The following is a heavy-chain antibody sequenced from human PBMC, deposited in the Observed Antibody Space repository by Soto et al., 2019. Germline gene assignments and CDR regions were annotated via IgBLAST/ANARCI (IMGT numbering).Heavy chain of an antibody. CDR1: GFTFSSYG. CDR3: AREAEAYCGGDCYSAY. CDR2: IWYDGSNK. Sequence: GGSLRLSCAASGFTFSSYGMHWVRQAPGKGLEWVAVIWYDGSNKYYADSVKGRFTISRDNSKNTLYLQMNSLRAEDTAVYYCAREAEAYCGGDCYSAYWGQGTLVTVSS. V-gene: IGHV3-33*01. J-gene: IGHJ4*02. D-gene: IGHD2-21*02.